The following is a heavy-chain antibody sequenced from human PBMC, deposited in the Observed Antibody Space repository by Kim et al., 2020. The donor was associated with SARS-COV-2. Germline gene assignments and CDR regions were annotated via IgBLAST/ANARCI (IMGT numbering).Heavy chain of an antibody. CDR3: AKDGRDCPSTGGVCKGYFQH. V-gene: IGHV3-23*01. CDR2: ISGSGGST. J-gene: IGHJ1*01. D-gene: IGHD2-8*02. Sequence: GGSLRLSCAASGFTFSSYAMSWVRQAPGKGLEWVSAISGSGGSTYYADSVKGRFTISRDNSKNTLYLQMNSLRAEDTAVYYCAKDGRDCPSTGGVCKGYFQHWGQGTLVTVSS. CDR1: GFTFSSYA.